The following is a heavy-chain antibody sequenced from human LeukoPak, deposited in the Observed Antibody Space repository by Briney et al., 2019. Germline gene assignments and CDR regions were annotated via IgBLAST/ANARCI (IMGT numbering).Heavy chain of an antibody. Sequence: GASVKVSCKAAGYTFTSYGISWVGQAPGQGLEWMGWISAYNGNINYAQKFQGRVTMTTDTSTSTAYMELRSLRSDDTAVYYCARESRGYRYGYFYYYDMDVWGQGTTVTVSS. D-gene: IGHD5-18*01. CDR1: GYTFTSYG. CDR2: ISAYNGNI. CDR3: ARESRGYRYGYFYYYDMDV. J-gene: IGHJ6*02. V-gene: IGHV1-18*04.